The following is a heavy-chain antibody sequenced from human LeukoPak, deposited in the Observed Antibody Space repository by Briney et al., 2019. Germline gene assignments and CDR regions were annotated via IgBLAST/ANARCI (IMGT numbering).Heavy chain of an antibody. CDR1: GGTISSYY. D-gene: IGHD3-3*01. J-gene: IGHJ6*02. Sequence: SETLSLTCTVSGGTISSYYWSWIRQPPGKGLEWIGYIYYSGSTNYNPSLKSRVTISVDTSKNQFSLKLSSVTAADTAVYYCAARHGTYYDFWSGWGSSYYYYGMDVWGQGTTVTVSS. V-gene: IGHV4-59*08. CDR3: AARHGTYYDFWSGWGSSYYYYGMDV. CDR2: IYYSGST.